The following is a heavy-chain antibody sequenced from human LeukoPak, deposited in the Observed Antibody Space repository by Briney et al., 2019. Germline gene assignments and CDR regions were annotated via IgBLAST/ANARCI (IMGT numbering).Heavy chain of an antibody. V-gene: IGHV4-59*01. Sequence: SETLSLTCTVSGGSISSYYWSWIRQPPGKGLEWIGYIYYSGSTNYNPSLKDRITISVDTSKKQFSLKLRSVTAADTAVYFCAGADGSGSYYTFDYWGPGTLVTVSS. CDR2: IYYSGST. CDR1: GGSISSYY. D-gene: IGHD3-10*01. CDR3: AGADGSGSYYTFDY. J-gene: IGHJ4*02.